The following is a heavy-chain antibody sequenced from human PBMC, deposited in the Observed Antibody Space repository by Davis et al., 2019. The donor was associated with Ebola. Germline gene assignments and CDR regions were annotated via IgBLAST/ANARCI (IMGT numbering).Heavy chain of an antibody. D-gene: IGHD6-19*01. CDR3: ARAGGWVFDY. CDR1: GFTFSSYW. Sequence: GESLKISCAASGFTFSSYWMSWVRQAPGKGLEWVANIKQDGSEKYYVDSVKGRFAISRDNAKNSLYLQMNSLRAEDTAVYYCARAGGWVFDYWGQGTLVTVSS. CDR2: IKQDGSEK. V-gene: IGHV3-7*03. J-gene: IGHJ4*02.